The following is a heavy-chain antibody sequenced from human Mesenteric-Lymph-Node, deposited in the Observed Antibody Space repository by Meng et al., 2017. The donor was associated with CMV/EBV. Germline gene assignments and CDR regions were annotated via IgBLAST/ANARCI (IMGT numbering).Heavy chain of an antibody. Sequence: GSLRLSCTVSGGSISSYYWSWIRQPPGKGLEWIGYIYYSGSTNYNPSLKSRVTISVDTSKNQFSLKLSSVTAADTAVYYCARLSVAPDLVYYALDVWGQGTTVTVSS. CDR1: GGSISSYY. J-gene: IGHJ6*02. V-gene: IGHV4-59*08. D-gene: IGHD5-12*01. CDR3: ARLSVAPDLVYYALDV. CDR2: IYYSGST.